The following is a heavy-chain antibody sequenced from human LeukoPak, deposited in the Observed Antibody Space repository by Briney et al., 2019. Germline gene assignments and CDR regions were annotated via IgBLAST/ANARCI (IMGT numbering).Heavy chain of an antibody. CDR3: Y. CDR1: GGSISSSSAY. Sequence: PSETLSLTCTVSGGSISSSSAYWGWIRQPPGKGLEWIGSIYYSKNTYYNPSLKSRVTISADTSKNQFSLTLGSVSATDTAVCFVYWGQGTLVTVSS. V-gene: IGHV4-39*01. J-gene: IGHJ4*02. CDR2: IYYSKNT.